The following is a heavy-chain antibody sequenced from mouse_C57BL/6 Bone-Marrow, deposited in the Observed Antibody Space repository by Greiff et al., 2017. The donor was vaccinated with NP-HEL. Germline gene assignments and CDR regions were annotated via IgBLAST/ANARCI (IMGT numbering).Heavy chain of an antibody. CDR3: AKSGGDYYYGSSPPFAY. D-gene: IGHD1-1*01. Sequence: QVQLQQPGAELVKPGASVKMSCKASGYTFTSYWITWVKQRPGQGLEWIGDIYPGSGSTNYNEKLKSKATLTVDTSSSTAYMQLSSLTSEDSAVYYCAKSGGDYYYGSSPPFAYWGQGTLVTVSA. V-gene: IGHV1-55*01. CDR2: IYPGSGST. J-gene: IGHJ3*01. CDR1: GYTFTSYW.